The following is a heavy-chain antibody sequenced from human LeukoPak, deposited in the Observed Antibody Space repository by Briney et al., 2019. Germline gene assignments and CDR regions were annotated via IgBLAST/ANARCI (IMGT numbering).Heavy chain of an antibody. J-gene: IGHJ3*02. CDR1: GDSVSNNA. CDR2: TYYDSKWCN. CDR3: ARGWARDGFNI. V-gene: IGHV6-1*01. D-gene: IGHD6-13*01. Sequence: SQTLSLTCVISGDSVSNNAWNWVRQTPSGGLECLGRTYYDSKWCNHYAESVKSRISINPDTSKNQFALQLNSVTPEDTAVYYCARGWARDGFNIWSQGTMVTVSS.